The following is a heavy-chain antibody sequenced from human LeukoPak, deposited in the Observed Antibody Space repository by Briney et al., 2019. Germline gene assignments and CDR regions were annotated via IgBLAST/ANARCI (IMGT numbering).Heavy chain of an antibody. CDR3: AGVEGYGSGDYFDY. Sequence: ASVKVSCKASGGTFSSYAISWVRQAPGQGLEWMGGIIPIFGTANYAQKFQGRVTITADESTSTAYMELSSLRSEDTAVYYCAGVEGYGSGDYFDYWGQGTLVTVSS. D-gene: IGHD3-10*01. CDR1: GGTFSSYA. J-gene: IGHJ4*02. V-gene: IGHV1-69*13. CDR2: IIPIFGTA.